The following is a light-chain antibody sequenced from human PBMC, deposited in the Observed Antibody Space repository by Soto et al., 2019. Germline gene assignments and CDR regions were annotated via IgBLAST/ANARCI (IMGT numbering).Light chain of an antibody. CDR2: GVS. Sequence: EIVLTQSPCTLSLSPGERATLSCRASQSISGTYLAWYQQQPGQAPRLLIYGVSIRATGIPDRFSGSGSGTDFTLTISRLEPEDFAVYYCQQYVSSPQTFGQGTKVEI. J-gene: IGKJ1*01. V-gene: IGKV3-20*01. CDR3: QQYVSSPQT. CDR1: QSISGTY.